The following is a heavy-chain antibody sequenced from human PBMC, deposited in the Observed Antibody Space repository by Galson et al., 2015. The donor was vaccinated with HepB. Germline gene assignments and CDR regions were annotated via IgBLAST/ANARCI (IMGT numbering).Heavy chain of an antibody. CDR3: ARDRGRNWYFDL. CDR1: GFTFSSYG. J-gene: IGHJ2*01. V-gene: IGHV3-33*01. Sequence: SLRLSCAASGFTFSSYGMHWVRQAPGKGLEWVAVIWYDGSNKYYADSVKGRFTISRDNSKNTLYLQMNSLRAEDTAVYYCARDRGRNWYFDLWGRGTLVTVSS. CDR2: IWYDGSNK.